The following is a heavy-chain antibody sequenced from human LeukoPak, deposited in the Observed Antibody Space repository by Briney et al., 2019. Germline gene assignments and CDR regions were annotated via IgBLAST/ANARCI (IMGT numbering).Heavy chain of an antibody. CDR2: INHSGST. J-gene: IGHJ4*02. V-gene: IGHV4-34*01. D-gene: IGHD6-13*01. CDR1: GGSFSGYY. CDR3: ARDLGYSSSWYFDY. Sequence: SETLSLTCAVYGGSFSGYYWSWIRQPPGKGLEWIGEINHSGSTNYNPSLKSRVTMSVDTSKNQFSLKLSSVTAADTAVYYCARDLGYSSSWYFDYWGQGTLVTVSS.